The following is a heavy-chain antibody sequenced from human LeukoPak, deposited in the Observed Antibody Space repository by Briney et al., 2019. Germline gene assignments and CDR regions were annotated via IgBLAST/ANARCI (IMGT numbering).Heavy chain of an antibody. Sequence: TSETLSLTCTVSGGSISSYYWTWIRQPPGKGLEWIGSISYSGSTNYNPSLESRVIISVDTSKNQISLKLSSVTAADTAIYYCARAPERWYSYGSYTYHYMDVWGRGTTVTVSS. CDR1: GGSISSYY. D-gene: IGHD3-10*01. V-gene: IGHV4-59*01. J-gene: IGHJ6*03. CDR3: ARAPERWYSYGSYTYHYMDV. CDR2: ISYSGST.